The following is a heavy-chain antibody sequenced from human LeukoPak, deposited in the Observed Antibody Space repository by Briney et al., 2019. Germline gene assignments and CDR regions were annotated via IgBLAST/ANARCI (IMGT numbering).Heavy chain of an antibody. V-gene: IGHV3-15*07. J-gene: IGHJ5*02. Sequence: PGGSLRLSCAASGFTPSNAWMNWVRQAPGKGLEWVGRIKSKTDGGTTDYAAPVKGRFTISRDDSKNTLYLQMNSLKTEDTAVYYCWGQWLVPGRFDPWGQGTLVTVSS. CDR3: WGQWLVPGRFDP. D-gene: IGHD6-19*01. CDR2: IKSKTDGGTT. CDR1: GFTPSNAW.